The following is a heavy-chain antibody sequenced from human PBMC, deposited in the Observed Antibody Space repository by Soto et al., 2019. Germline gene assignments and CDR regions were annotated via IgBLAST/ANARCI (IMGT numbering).Heavy chain of an antibody. CDR3: ARDRGSGWHKPSNWFDP. V-gene: IGHV3-23*01. CDR2: ISGSGGST. J-gene: IGHJ5*02. CDR1: GFTFSSYA. D-gene: IGHD6-19*01. Sequence: EVQLLESGGGLVQPGGSLRLSCAASGFTFSSYAMSWVRQAPGKGLEWVSAISGSGGSTYYADSVKGRFTISRDNSKNTLYLQMNSLRAEDTAVYYCARDRGSGWHKPSNWFDPWGQGTLVTVSS.